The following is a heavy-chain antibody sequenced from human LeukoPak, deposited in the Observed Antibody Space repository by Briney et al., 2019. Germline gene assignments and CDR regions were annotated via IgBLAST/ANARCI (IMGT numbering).Heavy chain of an antibody. V-gene: IGHV4-61*02. CDR2: IYTSGST. CDR3: ARVIDSSESYYRPFDY. J-gene: IGHJ4*02. D-gene: IGHD3-10*01. CDR1: GGSISSGSYY. Sequence: SETLSLTCTVSGGSISSGSYYWSWIRQPAGKGLEWIGRIYTSGSTNYNPSLKSRVTVSVDAPKKQFSLKLTSVTAADTAVYYCARVIDSSESYYRPFDYWGQGIMVTVSS.